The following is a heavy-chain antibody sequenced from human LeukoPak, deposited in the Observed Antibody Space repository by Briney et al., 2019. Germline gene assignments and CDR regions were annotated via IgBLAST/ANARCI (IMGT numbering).Heavy chain of an antibody. D-gene: IGHD3-3*01. V-gene: IGHV4-59*08. CDR3: ARLTFPGLRYDDRRIFDI. CDR2: SQHSGRP. Sequence: SEALSLTCAVSGGSINSDDWSWIRRPPGKGLEWIGHSQHSGRPNYNPSLVSRVTLSVDMSRNQFSLRLSSVTAADTAVYYCARLTFPGLRYDDRRIFDIWGQGSVDTVSS. J-gene: IGHJ3*02. CDR1: GGSINSDD.